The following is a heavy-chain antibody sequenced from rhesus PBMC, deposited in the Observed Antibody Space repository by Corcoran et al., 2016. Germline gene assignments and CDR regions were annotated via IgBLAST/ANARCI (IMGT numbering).Heavy chain of an antibody. CDR3: ARPVGSGWSKRFDY. J-gene: IGHJ4*01. D-gene: IGHD6S26*01. CDR2: IYGSSGCT. V-gene: IGHV4-76*01. CDR1: GGSSSGGYD. Sequence: QVQLQESGPGLVKPSETLSLTCAVSGGSSSGGYDWSWIRKPPGKGREVSGYIYGSSGCTNYDPTHKYGYTITKATTKHQSPLELGSVTAADTAVDYCARPVGSGWSKRFDYWGQGVLVTVSS.